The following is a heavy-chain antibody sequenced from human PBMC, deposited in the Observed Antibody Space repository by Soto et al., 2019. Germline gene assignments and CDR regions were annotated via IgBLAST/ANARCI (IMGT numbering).Heavy chain of an antibody. D-gene: IGHD2-15*01. CDR3: ARDDGGDCSGGSCYSYDY. CDR2: IYYSGST. J-gene: IGHJ4*02. V-gene: IGHV4-59*01. Sequence: QVQLQESGPGLVKPSETLSLTCTVSGGSISSYYWSWIRQPPGKGLEWIGYIYYSGSTNYNPSLKSRVTISVDTSKNQFSLKLSSVTAADTAVYYCARDDGGDCSGGSCYSYDYWGQGTLVTVSS. CDR1: GGSISSYY.